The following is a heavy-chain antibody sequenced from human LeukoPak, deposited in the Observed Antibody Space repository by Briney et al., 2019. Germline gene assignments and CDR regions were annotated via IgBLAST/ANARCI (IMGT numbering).Heavy chain of an antibody. CDR3: ARDRGYRNWFDP. Sequence: GGSLRLSCAASGFTFSSYAMHWVRQAPGKGLEWVAVISYDGSNKYYADSVKGRSTISRDNSKNTLYLQMNSLRAEDTAVYYCARDRGYRNWFDPWGQGTLVTVSS. CDR2: ISYDGSNK. D-gene: IGHD3-16*02. V-gene: IGHV3-30-3*01. J-gene: IGHJ5*02. CDR1: GFTFSSYA.